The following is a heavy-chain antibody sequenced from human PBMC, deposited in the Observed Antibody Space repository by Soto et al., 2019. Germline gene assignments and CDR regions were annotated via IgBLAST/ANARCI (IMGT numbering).Heavy chain of an antibody. D-gene: IGHD3-10*01. Sequence: QVQLVQSGTEVKKPGASVKVSCQDSGYSISSYYIHWVRHAPGQGLEWMGWIDPKTGGTVSAQKFQGRLTMTRDTSIRPVYMDLCGLTSDDTALYYCGRDDYGIFPYWGQGSLVTFSS. V-gene: IGHV1-2*02. CDR1: GYSISSYY. CDR3: GRDDYGIFPY. CDR2: IDPKTGGT. J-gene: IGHJ4*02.